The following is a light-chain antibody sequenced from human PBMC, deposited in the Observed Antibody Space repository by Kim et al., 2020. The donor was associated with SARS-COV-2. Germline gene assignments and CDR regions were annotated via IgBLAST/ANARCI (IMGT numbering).Light chain of an antibody. Sequence: ATLSVSPGERAPLSCRASHSVSSHLAWYQQKPGQPPRLLIYGASTRATGIPARFSGSGSGTEFTLTISSLQSEDFAVYYCQHPGTFGQGTKVEIK. J-gene: IGKJ1*01. CDR2: GAS. CDR1: HSVSSH. CDR3: QHPGT. V-gene: IGKV3-15*01.